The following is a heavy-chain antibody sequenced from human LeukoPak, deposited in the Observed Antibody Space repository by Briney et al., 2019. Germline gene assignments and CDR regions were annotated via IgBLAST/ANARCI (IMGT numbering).Heavy chain of an antibody. CDR1: GLTFSSYS. D-gene: IGHD3-9*01. CDR3: ARYDILTSTLDY. J-gene: IGHJ4*02. CDR2: ISSSSSYI. V-gene: IGHV3-21*01. Sequence: GGSLRLSCAASGLTFSSYSMNWVRQAPGKGLEWVSSISSSSSYIYYADSVKGRFTISRDNAKNSLYLQMNSLRAEDTAVYYCARYDILTSTLDYWGQGTLVTVSS.